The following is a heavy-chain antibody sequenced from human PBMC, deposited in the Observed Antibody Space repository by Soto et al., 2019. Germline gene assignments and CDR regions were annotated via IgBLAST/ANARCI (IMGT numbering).Heavy chain of an antibody. CDR1: GFTFSSYW. CDR2: IKQDGSEK. CDR3: ARETDYGDYYYYYYMDV. D-gene: IGHD4-17*01. V-gene: IGHV3-7*01. Sequence: GGSLRLSCAASGFTFSSYWMSWVRQAPGKGLEWVANIKQDGSEKYYVDSVKGRFTISRDNAKNSLYLQMNSLRAEDTAVYYCARETDYGDYYYYYYMDVWGKGTTVTVSS. J-gene: IGHJ6*03.